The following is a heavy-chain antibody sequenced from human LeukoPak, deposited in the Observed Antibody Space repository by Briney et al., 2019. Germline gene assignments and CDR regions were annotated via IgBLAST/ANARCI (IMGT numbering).Heavy chain of an antibody. D-gene: IGHD1-26*01. CDR2: IKQDGSEK. CDR1: GFTFSNYW. V-gene: IGHV3-7*05. Sequence: GGSLRLSCAASGFTFSNYWMSWVRQAPGKGLEWVANIKQDGSEKYYVDSVKGRFTISKDNAQNLLSLQMNSLRAEDTAVYYCARDLIVGATGDVFDIWGRGTMVTVSS. CDR3: ARDLIVGATGDVFDI. J-gene: IGHJ3*02.